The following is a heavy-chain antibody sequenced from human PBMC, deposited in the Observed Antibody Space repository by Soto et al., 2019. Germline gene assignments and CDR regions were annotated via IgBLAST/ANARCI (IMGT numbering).Heavy chain of an antibody. CDR3: ARPRTYDYESSSYYGHQFDD. J-gene: IGHJ4*02. V-gene: IGHV1-69*01. CDR1: GGIFRRPP. CDR2: IDPQLGRV. D-gene: IGHD3-22*01. Sequence: QVQLVQSGAEVKKPGSSVKVSCKTSGGIFRRPPIDWVRQAPGQGLEWMGGIDPQLGRVIYPRDFQGRVTIYADELTNTSSLELSGLTYEDTAGYYCARPRTYDYESSSYYGHQFDDWGQGTLVTVSS.